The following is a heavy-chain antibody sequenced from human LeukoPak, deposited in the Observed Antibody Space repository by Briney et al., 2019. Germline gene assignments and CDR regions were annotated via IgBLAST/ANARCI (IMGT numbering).Heavy chain of an antibody. CDR2: IRSKSYGGTT. V-gene: IGHV3-49*04. D-gene: IGHD3-10*01. Sequence: GGSLRLSCTASGFTFGDYAMSWVRQAPGKGLEWVGFIRSKSYGGTTEYAASVKGRFTISRDDSKNIAYLQMNSLKTEDTAVYYCTKDLRPLTYYYGSGSYTFDCWGQGTLVTVSS. J-gene: IGHJ4*02. CDR1: GFTFGDYA. CDR3: TKDLRPLTYYYGSGSYTFDC.